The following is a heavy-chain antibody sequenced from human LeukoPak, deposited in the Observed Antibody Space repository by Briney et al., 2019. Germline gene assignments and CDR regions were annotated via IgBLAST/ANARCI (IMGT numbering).Heavy chain of an antibody. J-gene: IGHJ3*02. CDR3: ARSRGEWFGDRRGAFDI. CDR2: IYSGGST. D-gene: IGHD3-10*01. CDR1: GFTVSSNY. V-gene: IGHV3-53*01. Sequence: PGGSLRLSCAASGFTVSSNYMSWVRQAPGKGLEWVSVIYSGGSTYYADSVKGRFTISRDNSKNTLYLQMNSLRAEDTAVYYCARSRGEWFGDRRGAFDIWGQGTMVTVSS.